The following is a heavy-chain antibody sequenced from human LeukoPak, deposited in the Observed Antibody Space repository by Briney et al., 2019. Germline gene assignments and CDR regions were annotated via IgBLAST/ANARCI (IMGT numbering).Heavy chain of an antibody. D-gene: IGHD6-19*01. CDR1: GFTVSSNS. CDR2: IYSDNP. J-gene: IGHJ4*02. V-gene: IGHV3-66*03. Sequence: PGGSLRLSCTVSGFTVSSNSMSWVRQAAGKGLEWVSFIYSDNPHYSDSVKGRFTISRDNSKNTLYLQMNSLRAEDTAVYYCAKDARRTFGLSSGLYRGSYYFDYWGQGTLVTVSS. CDR3: AKDARRTFGLSSGLYRGSYYFDY.